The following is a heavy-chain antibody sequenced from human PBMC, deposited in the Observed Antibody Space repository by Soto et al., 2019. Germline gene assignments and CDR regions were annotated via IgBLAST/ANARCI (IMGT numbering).Heavy chain of an antibody. CDR3: GRHGGSRGWYPRIYYYVMDV. J-gene: IGHJ6*02. CDR1: GDSISSSRSY. Sequence: QLLLQESGPGLVKPSETLSLTCTDSGDSISSSRSYWGWIRQPPGTGLEWIGCIYYNGRTYYNPSLKSRVTISVDTSKNQLSLKLSSVTAADMAMYYCGRHGGSRGWYPRIYYYVMDVWGQGTTVTVSS. CDR2: IYYNGRT. D-gene: IGHD6-19*01. V-gene: IGHV4-39*01.